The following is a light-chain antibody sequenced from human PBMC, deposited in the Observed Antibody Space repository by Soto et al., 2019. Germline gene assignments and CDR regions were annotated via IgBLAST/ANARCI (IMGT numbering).Light chain of an antibody. CDR3: QQYNNWPPIA. CDR2: GSS. V-gene: IGKV3-15*01. J-gene: IGKJ5*01. Sequence: EIVMTQSPATLSVSPGERATLSCRASQSVSGNLAWDQQKPGQAPRLLIYGSSTKATGIPARFSGSGSGTEFNLTISSLQSEDFAFYYCQQYNNWPPIAFGQGTRLEIK. CDR1: QSVSGN.